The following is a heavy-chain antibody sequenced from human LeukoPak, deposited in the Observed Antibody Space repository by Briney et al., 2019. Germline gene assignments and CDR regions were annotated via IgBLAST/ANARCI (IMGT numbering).Heavy chain of an antibody. Sequence: PGGSLRLSCAASGFTFSSYSMNWVRQAPGKGLEWVSSISSSSSYIYYADSVKGRFTISRDNAKNTLYLQMNSLRAEDTAVYYCAREYYDSSGYYYGNFDYWGQGTLVTVSS. D-gene: IGHD3-22*01. CDR1: GFTFSSYS. V-gene: IGHV3-21*01. CDR2: ISSSSSYI. J-gene: IGHJ4*02. CDR3: AREYYDSSGYYYGNFDY.